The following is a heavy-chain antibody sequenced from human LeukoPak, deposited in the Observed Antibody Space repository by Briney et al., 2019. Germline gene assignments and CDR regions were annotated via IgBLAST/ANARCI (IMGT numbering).Heavy chain of an antibody. D-gene: IGHD6-13*01. CDR1: GYTFNGYY. J-gene: IGHJ3*02. V-gene: IGHV1-2*02. Sequence: ASVKVPCKASGYTFNGYYMHWVRQAPGQGLEWMGWINPNSGGTNYAQKFQGRVTMTRDTSISTAYMELSRLRSDDTAVYYCAREIGSSWYDAFDIWGQGTMVTVSS. CDR3: AREIGSSWYDAFDI. CDR2: INPNSGGT.